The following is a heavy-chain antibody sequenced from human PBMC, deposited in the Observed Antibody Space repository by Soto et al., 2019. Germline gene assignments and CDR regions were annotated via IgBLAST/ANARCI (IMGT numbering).Heavy chain of an antibody. D-gene: IGHD5-18*01. Sequence: GGSLRLSCAASGVTFSDSSINWVRQAPGKGLEWVSYISGSSKTIYYADSVKGRFTISRDNAKNSVYLQMNSLRDEDTAVYYCARGLPPWYFDYWGQGTLVTVSS. V-gene: IGHV3-48*02. CDR3: ARGLPPWYFDY. CDR1: GVTFSDSS. CDR2: ISGSSKTI. J-gene: IGHJ4*02.